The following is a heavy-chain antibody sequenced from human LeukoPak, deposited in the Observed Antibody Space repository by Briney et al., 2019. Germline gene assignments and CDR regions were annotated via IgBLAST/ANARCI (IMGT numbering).Heavy chain of an antibody. CDR2: IIPIFGTA. CDR1: GYTFTSYG. V-gene: IGHV1-69*06. CDR3: ARDGRSVVVVANWFDP. D-gene: IGHD2-15*01. J-gene: IGHJ5*02. Sequence: GASVKVSCKASGYTFTSYGISWVRQAPGQGLEWMGGIIPIFGTANYAQKFQGRVTITADKSTSTAYMELSSLRSDDTAVYYCARDGRSVVVVANWFDPWGQGTLVTVSS.